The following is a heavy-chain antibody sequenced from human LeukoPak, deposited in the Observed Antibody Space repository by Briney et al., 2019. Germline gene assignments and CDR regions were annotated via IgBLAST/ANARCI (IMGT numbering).Heavy chain of an antibody. V-gene: IGHV4-30-2*01. CDR1: GGSISSGGYS. CDR3: ARGAGEEGVDY. J-gene: IGHJ4*02. Sequence: SETLSLTCAVSGGSISSGGYSWSWIRQPPGKGLEWIGYIYHSGSTYYNPSLKSRVTISVDRSKNQLSLRLSSVTAADTAVYYCARGAGEEGVDYWGQGTLVTVSS. CDR2: IYHSGST. D-gene: IGHD7-27*01.